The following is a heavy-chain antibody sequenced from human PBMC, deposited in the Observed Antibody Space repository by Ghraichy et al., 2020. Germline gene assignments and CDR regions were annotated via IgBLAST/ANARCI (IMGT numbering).Heavy chain of an antibody. CDR1: GFTFSSYA. CDR3: AKSGHYYGSGKSLYYYYGMDV. Sequence: GESLNISCAASGFTFSSYAMSWVRQAPGKGLEWVSAISGSGGSTYYADSVKGRFTISRDNSKNTLYLQMNSLRAEDTAVYYCAKSGHYYGSGKSLYYYYGMDVWGQGTTVTVSS. CDR2: ISGSGGST. D-gene: IGHD3-10*01. V-gene: IGHV3-23*01. J-gene: IGHJ6*02.